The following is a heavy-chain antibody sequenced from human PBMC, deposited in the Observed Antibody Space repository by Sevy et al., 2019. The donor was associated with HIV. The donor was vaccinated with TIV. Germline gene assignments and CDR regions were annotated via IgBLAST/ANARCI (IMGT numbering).Heavy chain of an antibody. CDR2: IYYSGST. Sequence: SETLSLTCTVSGGSISSSSYYWGWIRQPPGKGLEWIGSIYYSGSTYYNPSLKSRVTISVDTSKNQFSLKLSSVTAADTAVYYCARHAKGRITMGNGVGSNWFDPWGQGTLVTVSS. CDR3: ARHAKGRITMGNGVGSNWFDP. V-gene: IGHV4-39*01. CDR1: GGSISSSSYY. J-gene: IGHJ5*02. D-gene: IGHD3-10*01.